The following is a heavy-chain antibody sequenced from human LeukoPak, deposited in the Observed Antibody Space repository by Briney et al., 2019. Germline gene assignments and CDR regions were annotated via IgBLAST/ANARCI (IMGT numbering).Heavy chain of an antibody. J-gene: IGHJ4*02. CDR2: INHSGST. CDR1: GGSFSGYY. V-gene: IGHV4-34*01. Sequence: SETLSLTCAVYGGSFSGYYWSWIRQPPGKGLEWIGEINHSGSTNYNPSLKSRVTISVDKSKNQFSLKLSSVTAADTAVYYCARDLRNLFDYWGQGTLVTVSS. CDR3: ARDLRNLFDY. D-gene: IGHD4-11*01.